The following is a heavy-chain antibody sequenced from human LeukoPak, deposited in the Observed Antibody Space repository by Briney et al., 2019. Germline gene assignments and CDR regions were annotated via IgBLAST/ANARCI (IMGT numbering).Heavy chain of an antibody. D-gene: IGHD2-8*01. CDR2: FYFSGSS. V-gene: IGHV4-4*07. Sequence: PSETLSLTCSVSSVSTNGYYWSWIRQSAGKGLEWLGRFYFSGSSDYNPPLKSRVSMSIDTSQNHFYLRLTSVTAADTGVYFCAREVNEKHDAFDMWGQGTMVAVSS. J-gene: IGHJ3*02. CDR3: AREVNEKHDAFDM. CDR1: SVSTNGYY.